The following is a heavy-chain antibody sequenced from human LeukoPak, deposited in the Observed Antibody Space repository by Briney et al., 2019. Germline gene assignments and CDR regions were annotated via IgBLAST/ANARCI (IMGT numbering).Heavy chain of an antibody. CDR1: GYRFTTYG. CDR2: ISPYNGRT. V-gene: IGHV1-18*01. Sequence: ASVKVSCKSSGYRFTTYGITWVRQAPGQGLEWMGWISPYNGRTNYAQNFQGRVTLTTDTSTGTAYMELRSLRSDDTAVYYCARVRWFGELFSDYWGQGTLVTVSS. CDR3: ARVRWFGELFSDY. D-gene: IGHD3-10*01. J-gene: IGHJ4*02.